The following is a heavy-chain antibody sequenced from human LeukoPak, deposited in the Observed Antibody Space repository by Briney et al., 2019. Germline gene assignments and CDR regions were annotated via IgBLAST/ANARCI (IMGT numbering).Heavy chain of an antibody. Sequence: SETLPLTCTVSGYSISSGYYWGWIRLPPEKGLEWIGSIYHSGSTYYNPSLKSRVTISVDTSKNQFSLKLSSVTAADTAVYYCARAYDVVSYRRRPEPSHAWGGYWGQGTLVTVSS. D-gene: IGHD1-14*01. CDR3: ARAYDVVSYRRRPEPSHAWGGY. V-gene: IGHV4-38-2*02. CDR2: IYHSGST. J-gene: IGHJ4*02. CDR1: GYSISSGYY.